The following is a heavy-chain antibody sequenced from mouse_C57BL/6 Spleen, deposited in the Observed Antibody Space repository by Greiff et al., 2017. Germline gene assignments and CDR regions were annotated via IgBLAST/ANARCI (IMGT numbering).Heavy chain of an antibody. V-gene: IGHV1-69*01. J-gene: IGHJ1*03. Sequence: QVQLKQPGAELVMPGASVKLSCKASGYTFTSYWMHWVQQRPGQGLEWIGEIDPSDSYTNYNQKFKGKSTLTVDKSSSTAYMQLRSLTSEDSAVYYCARWAQDGSSPYWYFDVWGKGTTVTVSS. D-gene: IGHD1-1*01. CDR2: IDPSDSYT. CDR1: GYTFTSYW. CDR3: ARWAQDGSSPYWYFDV.